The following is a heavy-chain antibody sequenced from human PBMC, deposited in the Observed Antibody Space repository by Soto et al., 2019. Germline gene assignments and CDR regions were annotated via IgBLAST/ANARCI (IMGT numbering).Heavy chain of an antibody. CDR3: AKGGVGSTSNAFDI. CDR1: EFTFRSYG. Sequence: QVQLVESGGGVVQPGRSLRLSCAASEFTFRSYGMHWVRQAPAKGLEWVAVISYDGSNKYYEDSVKGRFTISRDNSKNTLYLQMNSLRAEDTGVYYCAKGGVGSTSNAFDIWGQGTMVTVSS. V-gene: IGHV3-30*18. CDR2: ISYDGSNK. J-gene: IGHJ3*02. D-gene: IGHD1-26*01.